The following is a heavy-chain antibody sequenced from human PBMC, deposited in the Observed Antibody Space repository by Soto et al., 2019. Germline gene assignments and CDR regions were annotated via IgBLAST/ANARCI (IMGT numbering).Heavy chain of an antibody. J-gene: IGHJ3*02. Sequence: GSLRLSCAASGFTFSSYAMSWVRQAPGKGLEWVSAISGSGGSTYYADSVKGRFTISRDNSKNTLYLQMNSLRAEDTAVYYCAKADRYCSSTSCYGAFDIWGQGTMVTVSS. V-gene: IGHV3-23*01. D-gene: IGHD2-2*01. CDR3: AKADRYCSSTSCYGAFDI. CDR1: GFTFSSYA. CDR2: ISGSGGST.